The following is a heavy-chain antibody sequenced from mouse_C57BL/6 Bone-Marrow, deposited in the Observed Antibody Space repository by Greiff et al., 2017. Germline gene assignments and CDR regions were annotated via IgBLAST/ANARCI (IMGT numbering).Heavy chain of an antibody. Sequence: EVKLVESGPVLVKPGPSVKISCKASGFTFTDYYMHRVKQSHGKSLEWIGLVYPYNGGTSYNQKFKGKATLTVDTSSSTAYMELNSLTSEDSAVYYCAREAYDGYYYAMDYWGQGTSVTVSS. V-gene: IGHV1-36*01. CDR3: AREAYDGYYYAMDY. CDR1: GFTFTDYY. D-gene: IGHD2-3*01. CDR2: VYPYNGGT. J-gene: IGHJ4*01.